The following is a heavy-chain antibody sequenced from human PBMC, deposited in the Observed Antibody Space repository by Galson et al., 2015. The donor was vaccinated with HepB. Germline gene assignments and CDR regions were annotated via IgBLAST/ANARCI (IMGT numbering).Heavy chain of an antibody. D-gene: IGHD3-3*01. V-gene: IGHV4-39*01. CDR3: ARHYSGSGHYDFWSGSGNWYFDL. CDR2: IYYSGST. CDR1: GGSISSSSYY. Sequence: SETLSLTCTVSGGSISSSSYYWGWIRQPPGKGLEWIGSIYYSGSTYYNPSLKSRVTISVDTSKNQFSLKLSSVTAADMAVYYCARHYSGSGHYDFWSGSGNWYFDLWGRGTLVTVSS. J-gene: IGHJ2*01.